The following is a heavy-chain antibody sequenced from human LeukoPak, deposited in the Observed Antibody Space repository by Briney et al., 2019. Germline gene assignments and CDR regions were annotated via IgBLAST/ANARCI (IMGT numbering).Heavy chain of an antibody. V-gene: IGHV3-30*02. CDR1: GFTFSNFG. CDR3: AKDGDTMSGTYYYDMDV. D-gene: IGHD1-26*01. CDR2: IRYDGSNK. J-gene: IGHJ6*03. Sequence: PGGSLRLSCAASGFTFSNFGMHWVRQAPGKGLEWVAFIRYDGSNKYYADSVKGRFTISRDNSKNTLYLRMNSLRGEDTAVYYCAKDGDTMSGTYYYDMDVWGKGTTVTIS.